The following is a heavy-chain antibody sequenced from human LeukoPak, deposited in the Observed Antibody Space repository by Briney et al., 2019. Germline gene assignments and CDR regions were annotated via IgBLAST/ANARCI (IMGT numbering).Heavy chain of an antibody. CDR1: GYTLTGFW. CDR2: ISPSGGST. CDR3: ARGAYDSSGYYLFY. D-gene: IGHD3-22*01. V-gene: IGHV1-46*01. J-gene: IGHJ4*02. Sequence: ASVKVSCKAFGYTLTGFWMHWVRQAPGQGPEWMGVISPSGGSTIYAQKFKGRVTLTRDMSTSTDYLELSSLRSEDTAVYYCARGAYDSSGYYLFYWGQGTLVTVSS.